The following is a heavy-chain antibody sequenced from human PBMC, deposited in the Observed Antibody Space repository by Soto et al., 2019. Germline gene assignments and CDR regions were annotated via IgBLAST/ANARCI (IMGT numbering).Heavy chain of an antibody. CDR1: GFTFSSYA. J-gene: IGHJ4*02. CDR2: ISGSGGST. CDR3: VGLSKNYFDY. D-gene: IGHD3-10*01. V-gene: IGHV3-23*01. Sequence: EVQLLESGGGLVQPGGSLRLSCAASGFTFSSYAMSWVRQAPGKGLEWVSAISGSGGSTYYADSVKGRFTISRDNSKNTLYLQMNSLRAEDMAVYYCVGLSKNYFDYWGQGTLVTVSS.